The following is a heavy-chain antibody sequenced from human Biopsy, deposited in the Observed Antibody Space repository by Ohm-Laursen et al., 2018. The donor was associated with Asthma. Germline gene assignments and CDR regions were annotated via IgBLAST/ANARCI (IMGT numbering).Heavy chain of an antibody. J-gene: IGHJ6*02. D-gene: IGHD3-10*01. V-gene: IGHV1-18*01. CDR2: ISVYNGNT. CDR3: ARAADYSHYYGIDV. Sequence: SSVKVSCKTSGYTFNSAGITWVRQAPGQGLEWMGWISVYNGNTKVAQKLQGRATMITDTSTSTAYMELRSLRSDDTAVYFCARAADYSHYYGIDVWGQGTTVTVS. CDR1: GYTFNSAG.